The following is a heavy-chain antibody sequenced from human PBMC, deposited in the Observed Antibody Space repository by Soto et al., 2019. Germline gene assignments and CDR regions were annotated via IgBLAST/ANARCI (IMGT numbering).Heavy chain of an antibody. CDR2: ISGSGGST. V-gene: IGHV3-23*01. Sequence: GGSLRLSCAASGFTFSSYAMSWVRQAPGKGLEWVSAISGSGGSTYYADSVKGRFTISRDNSKNTLYLQMNSLRAEDTAVYYCAKFDSSVYYYGMDVWGQGTTVTVSS. CDR1: GFTFSSYA. J-gene: IGHJ6*02. CDR3: AKFDSSVYYYGMDV. D-gene: IGHD3-22*01.